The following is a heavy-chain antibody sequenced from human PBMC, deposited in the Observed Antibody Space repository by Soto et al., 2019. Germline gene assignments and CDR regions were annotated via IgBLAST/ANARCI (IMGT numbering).Heavy chain of an antibody. V-gene: IGHV4-34*01. J-gene: IGHJ4*02. Sequence: QVQLQQWGAGLLKPSETLSLTCAVYGGSFSGYYWSWIRQPPGKGLEWIGEINHSGSTNYNPSLKSRVTISVDTSKNQFSLKLSSVTAADTAVYYCASTGDSGSYGDYWGQGTLVTVSS. CDR1: GGSFSGYY. CDR3: ASTGDSGSYGDY. CDR2: INHSGST. D-gene: IGHD1-26*01.